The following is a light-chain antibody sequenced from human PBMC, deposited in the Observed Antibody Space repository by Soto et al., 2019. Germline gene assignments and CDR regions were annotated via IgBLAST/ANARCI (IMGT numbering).Light chain of an antibody. CDR2: GAS. Sequence: EIVLTQSPGTLSLSPGERATLSCRASQSVSSSYLAWYQQKPGQAPRLLIFGASSRATGIPDRFSGSGSGTDFTLTISRLEPEDFAVYYCQQYGSSFTTFGHGTRLEIK. CDR1: QSVSSSY. J-gene: IGKJ5*01. V-gene: IGKV3-20*01. CDR3: QQYGSSFTT.